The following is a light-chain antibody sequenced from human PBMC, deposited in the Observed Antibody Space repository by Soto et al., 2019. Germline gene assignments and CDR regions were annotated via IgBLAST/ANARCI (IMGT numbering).Light chain of an antibody. CDR3: QQYHTYWWT. V-gene: IGKV1-5*01. CDR1: QSISSW. J-gene: IGKJ1*01. Sequence: DIQMTQSPSTLSASVGDRVTITCRASQSISSWLAWYQQKPGKAPKLLIYDASSLESEVPSRFSGSGSETEFTLTINSLQPDDSATYYCQQYHTYWWTFGQGTKVDI. CDR2: DAS.